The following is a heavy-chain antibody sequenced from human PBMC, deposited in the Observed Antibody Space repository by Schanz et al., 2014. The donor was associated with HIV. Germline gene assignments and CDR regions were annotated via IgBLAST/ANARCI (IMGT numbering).Heavy chain of an antibody. CDR1: GFIFSDHF. CDR3: TRVILKWFGEAHYAMDV. V-gene: IGHV3-72*01. J-gene: IGHJ6*02. Sequence: EVQVVESGGGLVQPGGSLRLSCTTSGFIFSDHFMGWVRQAPGKGLEWVARSRVKSDSYATEYAASVKGRFTISRDDSEGIAYLQMNSLKTEDTAVYYCTRVILKWFGEAHYAMDVWGQGTTVTVSS. CDR2: SRVKSDSYAT. D-gene: IGHD3-10*01.